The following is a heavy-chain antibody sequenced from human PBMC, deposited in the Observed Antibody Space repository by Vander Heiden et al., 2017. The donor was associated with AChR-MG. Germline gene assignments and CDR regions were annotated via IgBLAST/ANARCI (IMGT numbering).Heavy chain of an antibody. CDR1: GFTFRSYA. J-gene: IGHJ5*02. Sequence: EVQLLESGGGLVQPGGSLRLSCAASGFTFRSYAMSWVRQAPGKGLEWVSAISGSGGSTYYADSVKGRFTISRDNSKNTLYLQMNSLRAEDTAVYYCAKDHYDDNWFDPWGQGTLVTVSS. V-gene: IGHV3-23*01. D-gene: IGHD4-17*01. CDR2: ISGSGGST. CDR3: AKDHYDDNWFDP.